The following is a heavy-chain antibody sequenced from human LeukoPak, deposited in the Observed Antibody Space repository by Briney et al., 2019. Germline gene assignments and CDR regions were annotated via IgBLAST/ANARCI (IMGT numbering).Heavy chain of an antibody. Sequence: GGSLRLSCAASGFTFSSYSMNWVRQAPGKGLEWVAVISHDGYDKYYVDTVKGRFTISRDNSNSVSLQMVSLRPEDTAMYYCVKSSGYSGYDHGDSWGQGTMVTVSS. CDR1: GFTFSSYS. CDR2: ISHDGYDK. D-gene: IGHD5-12*01. CDR3: VKSSGYSGYDHGDS. V-gene: IGHV3-30*18. J-gene: IGHJ5*02.